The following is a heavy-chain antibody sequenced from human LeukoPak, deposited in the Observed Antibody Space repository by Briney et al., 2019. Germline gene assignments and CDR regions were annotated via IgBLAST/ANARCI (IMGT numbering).Heavy chain of an antibody. CDR2: IYTSGST. CDR1: GGSISSGVYY. Sequence: SQTLSLTCTVSGGSISSGVYYWSWIRQPPGKGLEWIGRIYTSGSTNYNPSLKSRVTISVDTSKNQFSLKLSSVTAADTAVYYCARVVDYDFWSGYLVFDYWGQGTLVTVSS. J-gene: IGHJ4*02. V-gene: IGHV4-61*02. CDR3: ARVVDYDFWSGYLVFDY. D-gene: IGHD3-3*01.